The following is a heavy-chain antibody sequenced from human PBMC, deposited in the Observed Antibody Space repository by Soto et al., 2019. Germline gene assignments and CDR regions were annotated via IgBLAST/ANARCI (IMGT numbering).Heavy chain of an antibody. Sequence: TGGSLRLSCAASGFTFSSYGMHWVRQAPGKGLEWVAVISYDGSNKYYADSVKGRFTISRDNSKNTLYLQMNSLRAEDTAVYYCAKDRNNHGMDVWGQGTTVTVSS. V-gene: IGHV3-30*18. CDR3: AKDRNNHGMDV. CDR1: GFTFSSYG. J-gene: IGHJ6*02. CDR2: ISYDGSNK. D-gene: IGHD1-1*01.